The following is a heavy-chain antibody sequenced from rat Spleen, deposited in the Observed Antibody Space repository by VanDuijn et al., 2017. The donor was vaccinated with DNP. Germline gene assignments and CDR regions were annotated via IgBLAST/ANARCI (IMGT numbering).Heavy chain of an antibody. CDR2: IQSGGST. Sequence: QVQMKETGPGLVQTTQTLSVTCTVSGFSLTSYGVHWVRQAPGKGLEWMGRIQSGGSTDYNSALKSRLSISRDTSKNQVFLKMNSLQADDTGTYYCTRSLSYTYYGYFDYWGQGVMVTVSS. V-gene: IGHV2-77*01. CDR3: TRSLSYTYYGYFDY. CDR1: GFSLTSYG. J-gene: IGHJ2*01. D-gene: IGHD1-9*01.